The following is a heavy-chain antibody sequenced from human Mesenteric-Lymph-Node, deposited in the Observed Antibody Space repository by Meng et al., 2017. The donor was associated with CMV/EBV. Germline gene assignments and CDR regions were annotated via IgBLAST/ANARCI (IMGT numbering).Heavy chain of an antibody. Sequence: HVALKGSGTCLVKPSDTLSLTGTLSVCSCSSYQWSWMRQASGKGMEWVGYMSYSGSPNYNPSLKSRTTMSLDTSKNQFSLELSSVTDADTAVYYCGRDNWGSIDYWGQGTLVTVSS. CDR3: GRDNWGSIDY. J-gene: IGHJ4*02. CDR1: VCSCSSYQ. D-gene: IGHD7-27*01. CDR2: MSYSGSP. V-gene: IGHV4-59*13.